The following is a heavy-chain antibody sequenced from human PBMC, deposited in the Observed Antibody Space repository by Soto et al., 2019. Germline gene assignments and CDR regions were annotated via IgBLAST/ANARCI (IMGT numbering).Heavy chain of an antibody. V-gene: IGHV3-11*01. CDR1: GFTFSDYY. CDR3: AKMSSENYYDPVFS. D-gene: IGHD3-22*01. CDR2: ISSSGNTI. Sequence: QVQLVESGGGVVKTSGSLRIACAASGFTFSDYYMSWVRQAPGKGLEWVSYISSSGNTIYYADSVKGRFTISRDNAKNSVYLQMNSLRAEDTALYFCAKMSSENYYDPVFSWGQGTPVTVSS. J-gene: IGHJ5*02.